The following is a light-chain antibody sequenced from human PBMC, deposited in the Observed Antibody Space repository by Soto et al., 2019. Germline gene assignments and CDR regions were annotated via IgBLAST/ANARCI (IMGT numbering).Light chain of an antibody. CDR1: QSVGHS. CDR2: GAS. Sequence: EMVMTQSPATLSVSPGEGVTLSCRVSQSVGHSLAWYQQKPGQPPRILIYGASTRVTGVPPRFSGSGSGTEFTLTITSLQSEDFALYHCQRYNDWPEYTFGQGTRLEIK. CDR3: QRYNDWPEYT. V-gene: IGKV3-15*01. J-gene: IGKJ2*01.